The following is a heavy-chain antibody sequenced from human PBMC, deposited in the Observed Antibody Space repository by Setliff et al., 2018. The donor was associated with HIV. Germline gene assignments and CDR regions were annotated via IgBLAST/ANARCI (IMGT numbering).Heavy chain of an antibody. J-gene: IGHJ4*02. CDR2: IYYSGST. CDR1: GGSISSGGYY. V-gene: IGHV4-30-4*01. D-gene: IGHD3-3*01. CDR3: MRGRSITIFGVAYFDF. Sequence: PSETLSLTCTVSGGSISSGGYYWSWIRQHPGKGLEWIGYIYYSGSTYYNPSLKSRVTISVDMSNNQFSLKVTSVTAADTAVYYCMRGRSITIFGVAYFDFWGQGTLVTVSS.